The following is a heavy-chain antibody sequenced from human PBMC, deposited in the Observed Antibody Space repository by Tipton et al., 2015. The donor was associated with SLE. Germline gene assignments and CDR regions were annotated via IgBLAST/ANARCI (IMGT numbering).Heavy chain of an antibody. CDR1: GGPLTGDY. D-gene: IGHD5/OR15-5a*01. V-gene: IGHV4-59*12. CDR2: VFYTGRT. Sequence: TLSLTCTVSGGPLTGDYWSWIRQPPGKGLEWIGYVFYTGRTTYNPSLERRVTISIDTSRTQFSLNLTSVTAADAAVYFCARDPIVVSTINYFDNWGQGTLVTVSS. CDR3: ARDPIVVSTINYFDN. J-gene: IGHJ4*02.